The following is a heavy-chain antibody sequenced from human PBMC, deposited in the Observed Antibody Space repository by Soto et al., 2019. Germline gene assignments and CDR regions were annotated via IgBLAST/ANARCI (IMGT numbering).Heavy chain of an antibody. J-gene: IGHJ1*01. CDR1: GYTLTELS. Sequence: ASVKVSCKVSGYTLTELSMHWVRQAPGKGLEWMGGFDPEDGETIYAQKFQGRVTMTEDTSTDTAYMELSSLRSEDTAVYYCASSFSGSGWYGYFQHWGQGTLVTVSS. D-gene: IGHD6-19*01. CDR2: FDPEDGET. V-gene: IGHV1-24*01. CDR3: ASSFSGSGWYGYFQH.